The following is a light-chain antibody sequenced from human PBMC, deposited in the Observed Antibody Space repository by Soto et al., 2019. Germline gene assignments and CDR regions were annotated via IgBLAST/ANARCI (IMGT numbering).Light chain of an antibody. CDR2: EVT. CDR1: SSDVGAYNY. V-gene: IGLV2-8*01. Sequence: QSALTQPPSATESLGQSVTISCTGTSSDVGAYNYVSWYQQHPGKAPKLMIYEVTRRPSGAPDRFSGSKSGNTASLNVSGLQAEDEADYYCCSYADNTDYVFGTGTKVTVL. CDR3: CSYADNTDYV. J-gene: IGLJ1*01.